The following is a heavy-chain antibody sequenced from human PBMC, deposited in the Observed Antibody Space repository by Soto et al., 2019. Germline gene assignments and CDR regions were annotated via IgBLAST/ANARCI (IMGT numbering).Heavy chain of an antibody. CDR3: AKNSPDILTGYYWFDP. V-gene: IGHV3-23*01. Sequence: GGSLRLSCAASGFTFSSYAMSWVRQAPGKGLEWVSAISGSGGSTYYADSVKGRFTISRDNSKNTLYLQMNSLRAEDTAVYYCAKNSPDILTGYYWFDPWGQGTLVTVSS. J-gene: IGHJ5*02. D-gene: IGHD3-9*01. CDR1: GFTFSSYA. CDR2: ISGSGGST.